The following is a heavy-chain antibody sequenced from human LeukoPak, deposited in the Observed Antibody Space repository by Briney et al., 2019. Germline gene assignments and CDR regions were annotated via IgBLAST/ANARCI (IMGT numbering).Heavy chain of an antibody. CDR3: ARGPAALNMVATIDY. CDR2: IIAYNGNT. Sequence: ATVNVSCQDCGYTLPSYGSSRVGPAPPQGREWLGWIIAYNGNTNYAQKLQGRVTMTTDTATSTDYMELRSLRSDVTADYYCARGPAALNMVATIDYWGQGTLVTVSS. D-gene: IGHD5-12*01. V-gene: IGHV1-18*01. CDR1: GYTLPSYG. J-gene: IGHJ4*02.